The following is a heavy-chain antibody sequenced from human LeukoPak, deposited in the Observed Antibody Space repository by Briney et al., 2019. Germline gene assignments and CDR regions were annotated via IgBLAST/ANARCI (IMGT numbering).Heavy chain of an antibody. CDR3: AREGYSSGLRY. J-gene: IGHJ4*02. V-gene: IGHV4-4*07. D-gene: IGHD6-19*01. CDR1: GGSISSYY. Sequence: SESLSLTWTVSGGSISSYYWSWMRQPAGKGLEWIGRIYTSGSTNYNPSLKSRVTISVDTSKNQFSLKLSSVTAADTAVYYCAREGYSSGLRYWGQGTLVTVSS. CDR2: IYTSGST.